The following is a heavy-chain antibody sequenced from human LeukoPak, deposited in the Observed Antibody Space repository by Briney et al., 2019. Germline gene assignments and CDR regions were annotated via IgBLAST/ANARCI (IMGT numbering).Heavy chain of an antibody. CDR2: IYYSGST. V-gene: IGHV4-59*08. D-gene: IGHD2-21*02. J-gene: IGHJ5*02. Sequence: PSETLSLTCTVSGGSISSYYWSWIRQPPGKGLEWIGYIYYSGSTNYNPSLKSRVTISVDTSKNQFSLKLSSVTAADTAVYYCARAYCGGDCYHPFDPWGQGTLVTASS. CDR3: ARAYCGGDCYHPFDP. CDR1: GGSISSYY.